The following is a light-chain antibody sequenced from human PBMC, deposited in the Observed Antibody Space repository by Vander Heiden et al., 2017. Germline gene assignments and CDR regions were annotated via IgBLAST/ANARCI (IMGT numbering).Light chain of an antibody. CDR3: SSLTTTTSGV. Sequence: QSALTQPASVSRSPGQSITISCAGTSSDVGGYNYVAWYQQHAGKAPKLMSYDVSNRPSGVSNRCSGSKSGNTASLTIAGLQAEDEADYYCSSLTTTTSGVFGEGTKLTVL. CDR2: DVS. J-gene: IGLJ2*01. V-gene: IGLV2-14*03. CDR1: SSDVGGYNY.